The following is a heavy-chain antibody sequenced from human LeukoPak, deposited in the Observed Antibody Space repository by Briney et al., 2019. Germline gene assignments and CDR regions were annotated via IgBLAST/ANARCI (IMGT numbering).Heavy chain of an antibody. CDR3: ATSPAVVDL. J-gene: IGHJ2*01. V-gene: IGHV4-34*01. CDR1: GGSFRGYY. CDR2: INHSGST. Sequence: SETLSLTRAVYGGSFRGYYWSWIRQSPGKGLEWIGEINHSGSTNYNPSLKSRVTISGDTSKNQFSLKLSSVTAADTAVYYCATSPAVVDLWGRGTLVTVSS.